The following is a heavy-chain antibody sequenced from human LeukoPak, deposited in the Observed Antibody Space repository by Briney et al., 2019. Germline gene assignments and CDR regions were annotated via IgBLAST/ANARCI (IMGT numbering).Heavy chain of an antibody. CDR3: ARDFDSGWTFDY. V-gene: IGHV3-74*01. D-gene: IGHD6-19*01. CDR2: INSDGSST. Sequence: GGSLRLSCAASGFTFSSYWMHWVRQAPGKGLVWVSRINSDGSSTSYADSVKGRFTIARDNSKNTLYLQMGSLRGDDTAVYYCARDFDSGWTFDYWGLGTLVTVSS. CDR1: GFTFSSYW. J-gene: IGHJ4*02.